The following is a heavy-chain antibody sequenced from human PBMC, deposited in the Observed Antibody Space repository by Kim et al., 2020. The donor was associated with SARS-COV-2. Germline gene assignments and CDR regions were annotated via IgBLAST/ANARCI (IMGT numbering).Heavy chain of an antibody. CDR1: GFTFTNYA. J-gene: IGHJ4*02. CDR3: VKPDESGYYAGTPEN. Sequence: GGSLRLSCSASGFTFTNYAMHWVRQVPGKGLEYVSAISSNGGNPQYADSVKGRFTISRDNSKNTLYLQMSSLRVDDTAVYYCVKPDESGYYAGTPENWGQGTLVTVSS. V-gene: IGHV3-64D*06. CDR2: ISSNGGNP. D-gene: IGHD3-22*01.